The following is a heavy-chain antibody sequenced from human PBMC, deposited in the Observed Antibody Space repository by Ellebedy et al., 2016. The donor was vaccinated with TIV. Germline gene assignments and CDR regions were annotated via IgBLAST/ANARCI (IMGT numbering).Heavy chain of an antibody. CDR1: GFTFSYYS. CDR2: ISHDGSNK. J-gene: IGHJ4*02. V-gene: IGHV3-30*09. CDR3: TRGSSSRGYFDS. Sequence: GESLKISXAASGFTFSYYSMHWVRQAPGKGLEWVAVISHDGSNKYHAESVKGRFAISRDDSKNTLYLQMNILRTEDTAVYFCTRGSSSRGYFDSWGQGTLVTVSS. D-gene: IGHD6-13*01.